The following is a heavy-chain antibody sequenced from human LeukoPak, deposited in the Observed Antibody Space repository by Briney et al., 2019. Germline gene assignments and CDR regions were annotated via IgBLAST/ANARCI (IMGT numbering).Heavy chain of an antibody. V-gene: IGHV3-74*01. D-gene: IGHD5-18*01. CDR3: ARPGRGYSYGSFDY. CDR2: INSDGSSA. CDR1: GFSFSRYL. Sequence: PGGSLRLSCAASGFSFSRYLMHWVRPAPGKGLVWVSGINSDGSSATYADSVKGRFTISRDNAKNTLYLQMNSLRAEDTAVYYCARPGRGYSYGSFDYWGQGTLVTVSS. J-gene: IGHJ4*02.